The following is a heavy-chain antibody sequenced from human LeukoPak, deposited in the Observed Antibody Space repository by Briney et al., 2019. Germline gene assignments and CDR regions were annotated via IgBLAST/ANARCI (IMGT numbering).Heavy chain of an antibody. CDR2: ISSSSSYI. Sequence: GGSLRLSCAASGFTFSSYSMNWVRQAPGKGLEWVSSISSSSSYIYYADSVKGRFTISRDNAKNSLYLQMNSLRAEDTAVYYCASDKGYSGSHFDYWGQGTLVTVSS. V-gene: IGHV3-21*01. J-gene: IGHJ4*02. CDR1: GFTFSSYS. D-gene: IGHD1-26*01. CDR3: ASDKGYSGSHFDY.